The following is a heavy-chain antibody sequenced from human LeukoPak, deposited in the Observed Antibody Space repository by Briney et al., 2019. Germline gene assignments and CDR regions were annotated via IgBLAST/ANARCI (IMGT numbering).Heavy chain of an antibody. CDR2: ISSSSSYI. J-gene: IGHJ6*03. Sequence: PGGSLRLSCAASGFTFSSYGMHWVRQAPGQGLEWVSSISSSSSYIYYADSVKDRFTISRHNAKNSLYLQMNSLRAEDTAVYYCARGGKFYGRRYYYYYYMDVWGKGTTVTFSS. CDR3: ARGGKFYGRRYYYYYYMDV. V-gene: IGHV3-21*01. D-gene: IGHD4-23*01. CDR1: GFTFSSYG.